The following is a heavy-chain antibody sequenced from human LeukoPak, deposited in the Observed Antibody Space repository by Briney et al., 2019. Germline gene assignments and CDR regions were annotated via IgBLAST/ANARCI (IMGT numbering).Heavy chain of an antibody. J-gene: IGHJ3*02. CDR3: ARGNPNAFDI. CDR2: INPNSGGT. Sequence: ASVKVSCKASGYTFTGYYMHWVRQAPGQGLEWMGWINPNSGGTNYAQKFQGRVTMTRDTSIGTAYMELSSLRSEDTAVYYCARGNPNAFDIWGQGTMATVSS. V-gene: IGHV1-2*02. CDR1: GYTFTGYY.